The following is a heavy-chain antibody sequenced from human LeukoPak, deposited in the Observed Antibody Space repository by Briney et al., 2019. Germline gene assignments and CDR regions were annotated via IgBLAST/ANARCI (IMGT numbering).Heavy chain of an antibody. D-gene: IGHD3-22*01. CDR2: IYYSGST. J-gene: IGHJ4*02. CDR1: GGSISSYY. V-gene: IGHV4-59*08. CDR3: ASSPSGYWWNFDC. Sequence: SETLSLTCTVSGGSISSYYWSWIRQPPGKGLEWIGYIYYSGSTNYNPSLKSRVTISVDTSKNQFSLKLSSVTAADTAVYYCASSPSGYWWNFDCWGQGTLVTVSS.